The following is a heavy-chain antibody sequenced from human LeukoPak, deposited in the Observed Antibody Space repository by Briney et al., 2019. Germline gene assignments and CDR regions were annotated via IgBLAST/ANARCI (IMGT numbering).Heavy chain of an antibody. Sequence: PSETLSLTCTVSGGSISSGGNFWSWIRQRPGKGLEWIGFIYYSGTTYSNPSLKSRVAISADTSKNEFSLKLSSLTAADTAVYYCARGGSGSYYSVYYAVDVWGQGTTVTVS. V-gene: IGHV4-31*03. J-gene: IGHJ6*02. CDR3: ARGGSGSYYSVYYAVDV. CDR2: IYYSGTT. CDR1: GGSISSGGNF. D-gene: IGHD1-26*01.